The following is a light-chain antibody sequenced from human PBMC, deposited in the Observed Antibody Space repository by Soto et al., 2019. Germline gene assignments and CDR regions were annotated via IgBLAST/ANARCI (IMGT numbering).Light chain of an antibody. CDR1: SSDVGGYNY. J-gene: IGLJ2*01. Sequence: QSALTQPASVSGSPGQSITISCTGTSSDVGGYNYVSWYQHHSGKAPKLMIYEVSNQPSGDSDRYSGAKCGNTAALNISGLQAEDEYDYYYRSYTSSSPHVLFGGGTKRTVL. CDR3: RSYTSSSPHVL. CDR2: EVS. V-gene: IGLV2-14*01.